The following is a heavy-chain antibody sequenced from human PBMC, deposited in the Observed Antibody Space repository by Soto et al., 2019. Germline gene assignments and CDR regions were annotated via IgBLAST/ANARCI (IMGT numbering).Heavy chain of an antibody. CDR1: GVSFSGYY. CDR2: INHSGST. Sequence: SETLSLTCAVYGVSFSGYYWSWIRQPPGKGLEWIGEINHSGSTNYNPSLKSRVTISVDTSKNQFSLKLSSVTAADTAVYYCARLRRDYGSGSYYNNRFYYYGMDVWGQGTTVTVSS. J-gene: IGHJ6*02. CDR3: ARLRRDYGSGSYYNNRFYYYGMDV. V-gene: IGHV4-34*01. D-gene: IGHD3-10*01.